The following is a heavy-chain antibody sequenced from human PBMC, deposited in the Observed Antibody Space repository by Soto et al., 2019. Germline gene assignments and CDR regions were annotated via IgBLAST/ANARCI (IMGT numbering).Heavy chain of an antibody. CDR3: ARFLAAARPSDEQKYYFYGMDV. D-gene: IGHD6-6*01. J-gene: IGHJ6*02. V-gene: IGHV4-31*03. CDR2: IYYSGNT. CDR1: GGSISSGGYY. Sequence: QVQLQESGPGLVKPSQTLSLTCTVSGGSISSGGYYWSWIRQHPGKGLEWIGYIYYSGNTYYNPSLKSRVTISVDTSKNQFSLKLSSVTAADTAVYYCARFLAAARPSDEQKYYFYGMDVWGQGTTVTVSS.